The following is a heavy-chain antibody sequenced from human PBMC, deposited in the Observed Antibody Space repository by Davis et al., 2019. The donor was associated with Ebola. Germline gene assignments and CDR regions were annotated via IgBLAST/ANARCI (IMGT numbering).Heavy chain of an antibody. CDR1: GFTFNKYW. CDR2: ISYDGSNK. D-gene: IGHD1-26*01. V-gene: IGHV3-30-3*01. CDR3: ARDLSVGATREYYYYAMDV. Sequence: GESLKISCAASGFTFNKYWMSWVRQAPGKGLEWVAVISYDGSNKYYADSVKGRFTISRDNSKNTLYLQMNSLRAEDTAVYYCARDLSVGATREYYYYAMDVWGQGTTVTVSS. J-gene: IGHJ6*02.